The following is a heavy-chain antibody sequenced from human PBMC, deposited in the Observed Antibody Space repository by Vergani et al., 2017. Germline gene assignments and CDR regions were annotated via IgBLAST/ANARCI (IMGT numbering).Heavy chain of an antibody. D-gene: IGHD3/OR15-3a*01. J-gene: IGHJ5*02. CDR3: ARGETRTDWLDP. V-gene: IGHV4-61*02. CDR1: GVSVSSTAFY. CDR2: IYGSGNI. Sequence: QVQLPESGPGLVKPSQTLSLTCSVSGVSVSSTAFYWNWIRQPAGKGLEWIGRIYGSGNINYNPSLERRVTISRDTSKNQFSLKVHSVTAADTAVYYCARGETRTDWLDPWGQGTQVIVSS.